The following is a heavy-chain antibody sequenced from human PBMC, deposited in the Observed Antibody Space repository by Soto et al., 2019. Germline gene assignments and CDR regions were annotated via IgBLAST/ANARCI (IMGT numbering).Heavy chain of an antibody. J-gene: IGHJ4*02. Sequence: PGGSLRLSCTASGFTVTKFAMSWVREAPGKGLEWVSLLSGTADCTHYADSVKGRFTISRDDSKATLYLQMTGLRAEDTAVYYCAKDNGNYGSGTFAHWGPGTLVTVSS. D-gene: IGHD3-16*01. CDR3: AKDNGNYGSGTFAH. V-gene: IGHV3-23*01. CDR1: GFTVTKFA. CDR2: LSGTADCT.